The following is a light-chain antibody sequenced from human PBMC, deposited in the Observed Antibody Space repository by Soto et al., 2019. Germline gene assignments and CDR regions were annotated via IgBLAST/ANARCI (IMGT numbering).Light chain of an antibody. CDR2: ATS. J-gene: IGKJ4*01. CDR1: QGINNY. Sequence: DIQLTQSPSFLSASVGDRVTITCRASQGINNYLAWSQQKPGKAPNLLIYATSTLQSGVPSRFSGSGSGTEFTLTISSLQPEDFAAYYCQQVNSYPLTVGGGTKVDIK. CDR3: QQVNSYPLT. V-gene: IGKV1-9*01.